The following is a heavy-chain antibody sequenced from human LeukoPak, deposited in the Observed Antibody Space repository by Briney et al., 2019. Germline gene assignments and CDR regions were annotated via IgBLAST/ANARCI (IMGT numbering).Heavy chain of an antibody. Sequence: SGPTLVNPTQTPTLTCTFSGFSLSTSGVGVGWIRQPPGKALEWLALIYWDDDKRYSPSLKSRLTITKDTSKNQVVLTMTNMDPVDTATYYCAHRSSKRDYGDYLDYWGQGTLVTISS. V-gene: IGHV2-5*02. CDR2: IYWDDDK. D-gene: IGHD4-17*01. CDR1: GFSLSTSGVG. J-gene: IGHJ4*02. CDR3: AHRSSKRDYGDYLDY.